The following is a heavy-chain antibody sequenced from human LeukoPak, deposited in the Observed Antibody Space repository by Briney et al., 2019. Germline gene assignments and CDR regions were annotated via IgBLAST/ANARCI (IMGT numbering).Heavy chain of an antibody. D-gene: IGHD1-26*01. V-gene: IGHV4-59*08. CDR3: ARHGRWRWELPALSGDFDY. CDR2: IYYSGST. J-gene: IGHJ4*02. CDR1: SGSISSYY. Sequence: SETLSLTCTVSSGSISSYYWSWIRQPPGKGLEWIGYIYYSGSTNYNPSLKSRVTISVDTSKNQFSLKLSSVTAADTAVYYCARHGRWRWELPALSGDFDYWGQGTLVTVSS.